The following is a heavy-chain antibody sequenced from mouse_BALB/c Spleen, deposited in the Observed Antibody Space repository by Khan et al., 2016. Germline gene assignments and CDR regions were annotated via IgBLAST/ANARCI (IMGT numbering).Heavy chain of an antibody. CDR1: GYTFTNYW. J-gene: IGHJ3*01. D-gene: IGHD1-1*01. CDR2: IYPGDGDT. CDR3: TRGYGSSFVAWFTY. Sequence: QVQLQQSGSELARPGASVKLSCKASGYTFTNYWMQWIKQRPGQGLEWFGAIYPGDGDTRYAQKFEGKTTLTADTSYSTVYMQLDNLASEDSAVYYCTRGYGSSFVAWFTYWGQGTLVTVSA. V-gene: IGHV1-87*01.